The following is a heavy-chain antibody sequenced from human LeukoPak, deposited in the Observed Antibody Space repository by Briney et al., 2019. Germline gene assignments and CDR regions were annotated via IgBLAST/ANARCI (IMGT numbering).Heavy chain of an antibody. Sequence: PGGSLSLSCAASGFTFDDYTMHWVRQAPRKGLEWVSLISWDGGSTYYADSVKGRFTISRDNSKNSLYLQMNSLRTEDTALYYCAKDPLSRGYCSSTSCYAGYFDYWGQGTLVTVSS. D-gene: IGHD2-2*01. J-gene: IGHJ4*02. CDR1: GFTFDDYT. CDR3: AKDPLSRGYCSSTSCYAGYFDY. V-gene: IGHV3-43*01. CDR2: ISWDGGST.